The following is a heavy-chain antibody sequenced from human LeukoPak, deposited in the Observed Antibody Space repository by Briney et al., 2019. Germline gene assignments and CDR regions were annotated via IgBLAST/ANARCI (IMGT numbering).Heavy chain of an antibody. V-gene: IGHV4-34*01. J-gene: IGHJ3*02. CDR3: ARVQVIMITFGGVIPDAFDI. CDR2: INHSGST. D-gene: IGHD3-16*02. Sequence: PSETLSLTSAVYGGSFSGYYWSWIRQPPGKGLEWIGEINHSGSTNNNPSLKSRVTISVDTSKNQFSLKLSSVTAADTAVYYCARVQVIMITFGGVIPDAFDIWGQGTMVTVSS. CDR1: GGSFSGYY.